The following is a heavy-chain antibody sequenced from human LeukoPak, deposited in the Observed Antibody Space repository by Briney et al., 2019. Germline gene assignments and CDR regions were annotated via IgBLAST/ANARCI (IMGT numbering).Heavy chain of an antibody. CDR3: ARRSPTGAFDI. V-gene: IGHV3-48*04. D-gene: IGHD3-9*01. CDR1: GFTFSSYS. J-gene: IGHJ3*02. CDR2: ISSSSSTI. Sequence: PGGSLRLSCAASGFTFSSYSMNWVRQAPGKGLEWVSYISSSSSTIYYADSVKGRFTISRDNAKNSLYLQMNSLRAEDTAMYYCARRSPTGAFDIWGQGTMVTVSS.